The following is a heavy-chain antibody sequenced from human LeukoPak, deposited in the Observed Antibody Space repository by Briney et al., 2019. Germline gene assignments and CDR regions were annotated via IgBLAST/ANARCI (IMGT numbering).Heavy chain of an antibody. CDR3: ARGSTPPRYSSSPTGFDYWAKRSASRYSSSPTGFDY. D-gene: IGHD6-13*01. V-gene: IGHV4-34*01. J-gene: IGHJ4*02. Sequence: SETLSLTCAVYGGSFSGYYWSWIRQPPGKGLEWIGEINHSGSTNYNPSLKSRVTISVDTSKNQFSLKLTAVTAADTAVYYCARGSTPPRYSSSPTGFDYWAKRSASRYSSSPTGFDYWGQGTLVTVSS. CDR1: GGSFSGYY. CDR2: INHSGST.